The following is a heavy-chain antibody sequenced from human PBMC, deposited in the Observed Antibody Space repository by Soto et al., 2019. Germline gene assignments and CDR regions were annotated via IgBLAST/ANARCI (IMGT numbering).Heavy chain of an antibody. V-gene: IGHV4-34*01. Sequence: QVQLQQWGAGLLKPSETLSLTCAVYGGSFSGYYWSWIRQPPGKGLEWIGEINHSGSTNYNLSLKSRVTISVDTSKNQFSLKLSSVTAADTAVYYCARTRGQWLVDDAFDIWGQGTMVTVSS. D-gene: IGHD6-19*01. CDR1: GGSFSGYY. CDR2: INHSGST. J-gene: IGHJ3*02. CDR3: ARTRGQWLVDDAFDI.